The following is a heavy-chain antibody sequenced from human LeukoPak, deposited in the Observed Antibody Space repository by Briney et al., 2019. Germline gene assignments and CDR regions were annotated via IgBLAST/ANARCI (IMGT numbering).Heavy chain of an antibody. Sequence: PGGSLRLSCAASGFTFSSYSMNWVRQAPGKGLEWVSSISSSSSYIYYADSVKGRFTISRDNSNNTVTLHMNSLRTDDTAVYYCAKFSYGDYVHWGQGTLVTVSS. D-gene: IGHD4-17*01. CDR3: AKFSYGDYVH. CDR2: ISSSSSYI. CDR1: GFTFSSYS. V-gene: IGHV3-21*01. J-gene: IGHJ4*02.